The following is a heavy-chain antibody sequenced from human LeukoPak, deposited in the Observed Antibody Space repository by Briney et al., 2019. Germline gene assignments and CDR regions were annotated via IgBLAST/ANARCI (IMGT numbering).Heavy chain of an antibody. J-gene: IGHJ4*02. D-gene: IGHD2-15*01. Sequence: SETLSLTCTVSGVSVSSGSYYWSWIRQPPGKGLEWIGYIYYSGSTNYNPSLKSRVTISVDSSKNQFSLKLSSVSAADTAVYYCATRGCSGGTCYLDYWGQGTLVTVSS. CDR1: GVSVSSGSYY. CDR2: IYYSGST. V-gene: IGHV4-61*01. CDR3: ATRGCSGGTCYLDY.